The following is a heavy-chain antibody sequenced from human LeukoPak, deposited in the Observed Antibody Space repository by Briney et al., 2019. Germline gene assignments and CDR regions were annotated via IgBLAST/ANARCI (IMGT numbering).Heavy chain of an antibody. CDR3: ARVVGLTAYSSNWYSGYYYYMDV. J-gene: IGHJ6*03. D-gene: IGHD6-13*01. Sequence: SVKVSCKTSGGTFSSFAITWVRQTPGQGLEWMGGSIPIYGTTNYAQKFQDRATIAADKSTSTAYMKLSSLRSENTAVYFCARVVGLTAYSSNWYSGYYYYMDVWGKGTTVTVSS. V-gene: IGHV1-69*06. CDR2: SIPIYGTT. CDR1: GGTFSSFA.